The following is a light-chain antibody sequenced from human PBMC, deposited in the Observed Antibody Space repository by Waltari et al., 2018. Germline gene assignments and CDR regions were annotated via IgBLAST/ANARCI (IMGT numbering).Light chain of an antibody. J-gene: IGLJ2*01. CDR1: SPKPYY. CDR2: GKN. Sequence: SSELTQDPAVSVALGQTVKITCQGDSPKPYYPSWYQQKPGQAPVLVIYGKNIRPSGIPDRLSGSRSGNTASLTVTGAQAEDEADYYCNSRDTSGFPVVFGGGTKVTVL. CDR3: NSRDTSGFPVV. V-gene: IGLV3-19*01.